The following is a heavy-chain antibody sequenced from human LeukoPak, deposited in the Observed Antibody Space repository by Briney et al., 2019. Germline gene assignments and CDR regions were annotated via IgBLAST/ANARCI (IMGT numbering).Heavy chain of an antibody. Sequence: ASVEVSCKASGYTFTSYGISWVRQAPGQGLEWMGWISAYNGNTNYAQKLQGRVTMTTDTSTSTAYMELRSLRSDDTAVYYCARCSNTIFGVVTATNWFDPWGQGTLVTVSS. CDR1: GYTFTSYG. D-gene: IGHD3-3*01. CDR3: ARCSNTIFGVVTATNWFDP. V-gene: IGHV1-18*01. J-gene: IGHJ5*02. CDR2: ISAYNGNT.